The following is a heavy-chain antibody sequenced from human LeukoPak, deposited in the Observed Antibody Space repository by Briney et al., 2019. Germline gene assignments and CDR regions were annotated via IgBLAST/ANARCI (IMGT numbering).Heavy chain of an antibody. J-gene: IGHJ4*02. D-gene: IGHD3-9*01. CDR1: GFTLGVYK. V-gene: IGHV3-74*01. Sequence: GGSLRLSCAASGFTLGVYKMHWIRQAPGKGLAWVARINADGSSITYADSVKGRFTISRDNAKNTLYLQMDSLRDEDTAVYYCTRETGRGPGHWGQGTLVTVSS. CDR3: TRETGRGPGH. CDR2: INADGSSI.